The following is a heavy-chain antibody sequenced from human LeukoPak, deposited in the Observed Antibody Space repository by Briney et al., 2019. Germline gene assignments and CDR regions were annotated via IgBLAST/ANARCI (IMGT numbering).Heavy chain of an antibody. CDR1: GVSMSSHY. V-gene: IGHV4-59*11. Sequence: PSETLSLTCSVPGVSMSSHYWSWLRQPPGKGLEWIGYMYDSEGTKDNPSLKSRITLSADTSKNQFSLRLSSVTAADTAVYYCATIKRGNIYGYFDFWGQGILVTASS. CDR2: MYDSEGT. D-gene: IGHD5-18*01. J-gene: IGHJ4*02. CDR3: ATIKRGNIYGYFDF.